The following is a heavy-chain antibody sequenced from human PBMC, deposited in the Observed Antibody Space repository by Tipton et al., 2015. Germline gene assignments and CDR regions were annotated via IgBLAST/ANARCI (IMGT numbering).Heavy chain of an antibody. Sequence: LRLSCSVYGESFSGYYWTWIRQSPGKGLEWLGEIHYNRNTNYNPSLENRLTLSVDTSNNQFALKLTSVTAADTALYYCARALRTSNWHYSYYGMDVWGQGTTVIVSS. V-gene: IGHV4-34*01. CDR1: GESFSGYY. D-gene: IGHD2-2*01. J-gene: IGHJ6*02. CDR3: ARALRTSNWHYSYYGMDV. CDR2: IHYNRNT.